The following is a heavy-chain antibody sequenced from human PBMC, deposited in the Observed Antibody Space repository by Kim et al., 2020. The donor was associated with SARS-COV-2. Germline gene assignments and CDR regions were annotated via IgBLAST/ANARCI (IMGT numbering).Heavy chain of an antibody. V-gene: IGHV3-48*02. Sequence: GGSLRLSCAASGFTFSSYSMNWVRQAPGKGLEWVSYISSSSSTIYYADSVKGRFTISRDNAKNSLYLQMNSLRDEDTAVYYCAREGSSRYYYYGMDVWGQGTTVTVSS. J-gene: IGHJ6*02. CDR3: AREGSSRYYYYGMDV. CDR2: ISSSSSTI. D-gene: IGHD6-13*01. CDR1: GFTFSSYS.